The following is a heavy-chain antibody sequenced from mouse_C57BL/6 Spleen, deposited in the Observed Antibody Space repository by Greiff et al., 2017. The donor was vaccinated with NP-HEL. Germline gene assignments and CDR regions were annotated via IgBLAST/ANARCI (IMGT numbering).Heavy chain of an antibody. CDR3: ARDLGTTVVAPFDY. J-gene: IGHJ2*01. D-gene: IGHD1-1*01. CDR1: GYTFTSYW. CDR2: IDPSDSYT. Sequence: VQLQQPGAELVMPGASVKLSCKASGYTFTSYWMHWVKQRPGQGLEWIGEIDPSDSYTNYNQKFKGKSTLTVDKSSSTAYMQLSSLTSEDSAVYYCARDLGTTVVAPFDYWGQGTTLTVSS. V-gene: IGHV1-69*01.